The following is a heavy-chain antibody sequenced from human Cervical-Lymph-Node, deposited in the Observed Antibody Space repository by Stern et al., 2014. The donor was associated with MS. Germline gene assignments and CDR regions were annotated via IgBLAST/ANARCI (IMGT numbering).Heavy chain of an antibody. CDR2: AHNNGST. CDR3: ARGRGSF. CDR1: GVSLNNYY. Sequence: HVQLQESGPGLVKPSETLSLTCNVSGVSLNNYYWSWIRQPPGKGLEWIGYAHNNGSTNYSPSLRGRVTISLDTSRNQFSLNLISVTAADTAVYFCARGRGSFWGQGILVTVSS. V-gene: IGHV4-59*01. D-gene: IGHD6-25*01. J-gene: IGHJ4*02.